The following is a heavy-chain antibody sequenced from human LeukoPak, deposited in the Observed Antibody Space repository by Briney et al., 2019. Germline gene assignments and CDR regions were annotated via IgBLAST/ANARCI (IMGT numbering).Heavy chain of an antibody. J-gene: IGHJ4*02. CDR3: ARGRGGGDPTISIDY. CDR2: INPNSGGT. D-gene: IGHD3-16*01. Sequence: ASVKVSCKASGYTFTGYYMHWVRQAPGQGLEWMGRINPNSGGTNYAQKFQGRVTMTRDTSISTAYMELSRLRSDDTAVYYCARGRGGGDPTISIDYWGQGTLVTVSS. CDR1: GYTFTGYY. V-gene: IGHV1-2*06.